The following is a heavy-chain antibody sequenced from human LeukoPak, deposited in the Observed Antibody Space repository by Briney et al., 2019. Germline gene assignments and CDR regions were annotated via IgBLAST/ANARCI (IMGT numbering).Heavy chain of an antibody. CDR1: GFTFSSYA. Sequence: GGSLRLSCAASGFTFSSYAMSWVRQAPGKGLEWVSGISGSGGSTYYADSVKGRFTISRDNSKNTLYLQMNSLRAEDTAVYYCAKMPRFWSGHYYFDYWGQGTLVTVSS. CDR2: ISGSGGST. V-gene: IGHV3-23*01. D-gene: IGHD3-3*01. CDR3: AKMPRFWSGHYYFDY. J-gene: IGHJ4*02.